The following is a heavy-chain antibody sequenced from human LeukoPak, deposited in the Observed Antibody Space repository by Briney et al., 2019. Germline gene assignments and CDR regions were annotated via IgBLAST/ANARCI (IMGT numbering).Heavy chain of an antibody. J-gene: IGHJ4*02. V-gene: IGHV3-23*01. CDR3: AKAVAAAGTICNY. Sequence: GGSLRLSCAASGFTFSNSAMSWVRQAPGEGLEWVSTISGSGDTTYYADSVKGRFTISRDNSKNTLYLQVNSLRVDDTAIYYCAKAVAAAGTICNYWGQGTLVTVSS. D-gene: IGHD6-13*01. CDR2: ISGSGDTT. CDR1: GFTFSNSA.